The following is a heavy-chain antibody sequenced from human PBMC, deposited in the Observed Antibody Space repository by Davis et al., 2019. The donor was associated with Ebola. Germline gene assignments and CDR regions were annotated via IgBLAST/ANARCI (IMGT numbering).Heavy chain of an antibody. V-gene: IGHV5-51*01. D-gene: IGHD6-13*01. J-gene: IGHJ4*02. CDR1: GYSFTSYW. CDR2: IDPSDSDT. CDR3: ARQPIYSSSWMFDY. Sequence: GESLKISCKGSGYSFTSYWISWVRQMPGKGLEWMGRIDPSDSDTRYSPSFQGQVTISADKSISTAYLQWSSLKASDTAMYYCARQPIYSSSWMFDYWGQGTLVTVSS.